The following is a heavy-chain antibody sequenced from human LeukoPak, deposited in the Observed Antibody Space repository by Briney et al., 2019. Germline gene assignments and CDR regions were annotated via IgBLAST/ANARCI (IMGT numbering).Heavy chain of an antibody. J-gene: IGHJ5*02. D-gene: IGHD3-22*01. V-gene: IGHV1-69*05. Sequence: SVKVSCKASGGTFSSYAISWVGQAPGQGLEWMGRIIPIFGTANYARKFQGRVTITTDESTSTAYMELSSLRSEDTAVYYCARSTANYYDSSGYYYWFDPWGQGTLVTVSS. CDR3: ARSTANYYDSSGYYYWFDP. CDR1: GGTFSSYA. CDR2: IIPIFGTA.